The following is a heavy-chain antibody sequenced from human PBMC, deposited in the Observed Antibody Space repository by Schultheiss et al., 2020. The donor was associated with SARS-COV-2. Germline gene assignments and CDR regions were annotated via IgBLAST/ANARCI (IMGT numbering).Heavy chain of an antibody. J-gene: IGHJ4*02. CDR2: INSDGSST. Sequence: GESLKISCAASGFTFSSYWMHWVRQAPGKGLVWVSRINSDGSSTSYADSVKGRFTISRDNAKNTLYLQMNSLRAEDTAVYYCARDANHVVQGIIPDSWGQGTLVTVSS. CDR3: ARDANHVVQGIIPDS. D-gene: IGHD3-10*01. CDR1: GFTFSSYW. V-gene: IGHV3-74*01.